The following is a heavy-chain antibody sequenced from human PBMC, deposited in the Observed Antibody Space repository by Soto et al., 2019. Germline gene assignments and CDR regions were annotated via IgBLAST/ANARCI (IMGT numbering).Heavy chain of an antibody. D-gene: IGHD4-17*01. Sequence: SETLSLTCAVSGGSISSGGYSWSWIRQPPGKGLEWIGYIYHSGSTYYNPSLKSRVTISVDRAKKQFSLKLSSVTAADTAVYYCARGMTTVTTLDYWGQGTLVTVSS. CDR3: ARGMTTVTTLDY. CDR1: GGSISSGGYS. J-gene: IGHJ4*02. CDR2: IYHSGST. V-gene: IGHV4-30-2*01.